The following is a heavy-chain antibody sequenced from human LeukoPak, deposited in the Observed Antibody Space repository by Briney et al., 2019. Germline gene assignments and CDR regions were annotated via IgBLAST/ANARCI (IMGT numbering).Heavy chain of an antibody. CDR3: ARERGRGSGWLSYYYYYMDV. Sequence: SETLSLTCTVSGGSIGSSSYYWGWIRQPPGKGLEWIGSIYYSGSTYYNPSLKSRVTISVDTSKNQFSLKLSSVTAADTAVHYCARERGRGSGWLSYYYYYMDVWGKGTTVTVSS. J-gene: IGHJ6*03. CDR2: IYYSGST. V-gene: IGHV4-39*02. D-gene: IGHD6-19*01. CDR1: GGSIGSSSYY.